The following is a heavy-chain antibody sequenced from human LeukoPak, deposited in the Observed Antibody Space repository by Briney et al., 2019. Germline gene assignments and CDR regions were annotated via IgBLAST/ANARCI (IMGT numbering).Heavy chain of an antibody. Sequence: PGGSLRLSCAASGFIFSSLEVNWVRQAPGKGLEWVSSTTSSGNKHYADAVKGRFTSSRDNAKNSAYLQMNSLRVEDTAVYYCARDRGSAAAGTWYYAMDVWGQGTTVTVSS. V-gene: IGHV3-48*03. D-gene: IGHD6-13*01. J-gene: IGHJ6*02. CDR3: ARDRGSAAAGTWYYAMDV. CDR1: GFIFSSLE. CDR2: TTSSGNK.